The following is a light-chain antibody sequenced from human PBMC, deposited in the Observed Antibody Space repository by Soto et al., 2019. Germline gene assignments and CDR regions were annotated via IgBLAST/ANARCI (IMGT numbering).Light chain of an antibody. CDR2: DAS. Sequence: DIQMTQSPSTLSASVGDKVTITCRASQSISSWLAWYQQKLGKAPKLLIFDASSLESGVPPRFSGSGSGTEFTLTISSLQPDDFAIYYCQQYNSYSRTFGQGTKVDIK. V-gene: IGKV1-5*01. J-gene: IGKJ1*01. CDR1: QSISSW. CDR3: QQYNSYSRT.